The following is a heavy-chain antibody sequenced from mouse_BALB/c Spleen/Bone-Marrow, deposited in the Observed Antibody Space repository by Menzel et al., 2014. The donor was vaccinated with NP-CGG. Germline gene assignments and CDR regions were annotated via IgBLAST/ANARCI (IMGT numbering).Heavy chain of an antibody. Sequence: DVKLVESGGGLVKSGGSLKLSCAASGFSFSNYGMSWLRQTPEKRLEWVATISGDGRYTFYSDSAKGRFTISRDNAENNLYLQLSSLRSEDTALYYCARHAYYDQTEVSFVCWGQGTLVTVSA. CDR3: ARHAYYDQTEVSFVC. CDR1: GFSFSNYG. V-gene: IGHV5-9-2*01. J-gene: IGHJ3*01. D-gene: IGHD2-4*01. CDR2: ISGDGRYT.